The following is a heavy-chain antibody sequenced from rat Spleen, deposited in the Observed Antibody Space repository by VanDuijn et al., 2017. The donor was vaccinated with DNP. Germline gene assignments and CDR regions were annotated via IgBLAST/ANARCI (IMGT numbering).Heavy chain of an antibody. J-gene: IGHJ3*01. Sequence: EVQLVESGGGLVQPGRSLKLSCAASGFTFSDYAMAWVRQSPKKGLEWVATISPSGGGTYYRHSVKGRFTISRDNANHTLYLQMDSLRSEDTATYYCATSPGPNWFAYWGQGTLVTVSS. CDR1: GFTFSDYA. CDR3: ATSPGPNWFAY. CDR2: ISPSGGGT. D-gene: IGHD1-4*01. V-gene: IGHV5S13*01.